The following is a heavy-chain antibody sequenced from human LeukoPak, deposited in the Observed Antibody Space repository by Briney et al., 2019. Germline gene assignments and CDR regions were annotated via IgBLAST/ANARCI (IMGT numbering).Heavy chain of an antibody. J-gene: IGHJ5*02. Sequence: PSETLSLTCSVSGASITSSYWNWIRQTPGKGLEWIGNIYSGSTNYNPSFESQVTVSLDTSKNQFSLRLTSVTAADTALYYCARDGYGSGSYGWFDPWGQGTLVTVSS. CDR1: GASITSSY. CDR3: ARDGYGSGSYGWFDP. CDR2: IYSGST. D-gene: IGHD3-10*01. V-gene: IGHV4-59*01.